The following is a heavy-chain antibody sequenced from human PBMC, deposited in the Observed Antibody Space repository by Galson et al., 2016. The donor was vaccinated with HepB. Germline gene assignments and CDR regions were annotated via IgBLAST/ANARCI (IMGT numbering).Heavy chain of an antibody. V-gene: IGHV4-59*01. CDR2: IYYSGGT. CDR3: ARQIPASMGWFDS. J-gene: IGHJ5*01. Sequence: SETLSLTCTVSGGSISRYYWSWIRHPPGKGLEWIGYIYYSGGTDYSPSLKGRVTISVDMSKNQFSLRLTSVTAADTAAYYCARQIPASMGWFDSWGQGTLVTVSS. CDR1: GGSISRYY. D-gene: IGHD2-2*01.